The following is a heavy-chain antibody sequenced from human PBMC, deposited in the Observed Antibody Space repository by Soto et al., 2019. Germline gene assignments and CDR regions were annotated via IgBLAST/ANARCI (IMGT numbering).Heavy chain of an antibody. CDR2: ISTDGSRT. Sequence: EVQLVESGGGIVQPGGSLRLSCSVSGFTFSSHWMHWVRQAPGKGLVWVSRISTDGSRTTYADSVKGRVTIFRDNAKNTLHLDMSSLRAEDTAVYYCARDMLGPRAFDYWGQGTRVTVSS. CDR3: ARDMLGPRAFDY. V-gene: IGHV3-74*01. D-gene: IGHD3-10*02. CDR1: GFTFSSHW. J-gene: IGHJ4*02.